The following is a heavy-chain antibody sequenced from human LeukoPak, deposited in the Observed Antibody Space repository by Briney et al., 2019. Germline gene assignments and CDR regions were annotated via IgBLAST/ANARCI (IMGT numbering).Heavy chain of an antibody. CDR1: GFTFDDYT. V-gene: IGHV3-43*01. CDR2: ITWAGGSI. CDR3: AKSVGELGYFDY. J-gene: IGHJ4*02. D-gene: IGHD3-10*01. Sequence: GGSLRLSCAASGFTFDDYTMHWVRQAPGKGLEWVSLITWAGGSIYYADSVKGRFTISRDNSKNSLYLQMNSLRAEDTALYYCAKSVGELGYFDYWGQGTLVTVSS.